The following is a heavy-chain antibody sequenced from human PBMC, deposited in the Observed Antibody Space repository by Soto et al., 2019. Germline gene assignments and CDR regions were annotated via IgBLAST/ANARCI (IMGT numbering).Heavy chain of an antibody. J-gene: IGHJ5*02. CDR3: ARLPFPWGWFDP. CDR2: ISGSGRTI. Sequence: GGSLRLSCAASGIVFSDYMSWVRQAPGKGLEWLSYISGSGRTIHSADSVKGRFTISRDNATNSLYPQMNNVRTEDTAVYYCARLPFPWGWFDPWGQGTLGTVSS. V-gene: IGHV3-11*01. CDR1: GIVFSDY. D-gene: IGHD3-16*01.